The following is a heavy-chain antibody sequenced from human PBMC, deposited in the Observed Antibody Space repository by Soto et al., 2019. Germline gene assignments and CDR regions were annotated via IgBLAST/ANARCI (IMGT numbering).Heavy chain of an antibody. Sequence: ASVKVSCKASGYTFTSYGISWVRQAPGQGLEWMGWISAYNGNTNYAQKLQGRVTMTTDTSTSTAYMELRSLRSDDTAVYYCARDQNWNLRNYYYYYGMDVWGQGTTVTVSS. CDR2: ISAYNGNT. CDR1: GYTFTSYG. V-gene: IGHV1-18*01. D-gene: IGHD1-7*01. CDR3: ARDQNWNLRNYYYYYGMDV. J-gene: IGHJ6*02.